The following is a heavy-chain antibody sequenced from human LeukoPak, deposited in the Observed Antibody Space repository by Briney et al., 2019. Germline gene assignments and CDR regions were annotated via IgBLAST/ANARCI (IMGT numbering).Heavy chain of an antibody. CDR3: AKWRRGGWSLDY. Sequence: GGSLRLSCAASGFTVSSNYMTWVRQAPGKGLEWVSVIYSGGGTYYADSVKGRFNISRDNFQNTLYLQMNSLRAEDTAVYYCAKWRRGGWSLDYWGQGTLVTVSS. J-gene: IGHJ4*02. CDR1: GFTVSSNY. CDR2: IYSGGGT. V-gene: IGHV3-53*01. D-gene: IGHD6-19*01.